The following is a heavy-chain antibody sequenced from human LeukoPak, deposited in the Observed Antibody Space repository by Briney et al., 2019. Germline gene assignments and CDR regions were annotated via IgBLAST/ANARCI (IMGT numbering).Heavy chain of an antibody. CDR1: GGSFSGYY. J-gene: IGHJ6*02. V-gene: IGHV4-34*01. CDR2: INHSGST. D-gene: IGHD3-9*01. CDR3: ARESTYYDILTGSNYYYGMDV. Sequence: SETLSLTCAVYGGSFSGYYWSWIRQPPGKGLEWIGEINHSGSTNYNPSLKSRVTISVDTSKNQFSLKLSSVTAADTAVYYCARESTYYDILTGSNYYYGMDVWGQGITVTVSS.